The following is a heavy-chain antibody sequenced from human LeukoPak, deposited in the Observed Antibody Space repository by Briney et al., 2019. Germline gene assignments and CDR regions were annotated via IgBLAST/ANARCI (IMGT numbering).Heavy chain of an antibody. V-gene: IGHV3-30*03. CDR2: ISSDGRDK. CDR3: ARDCSGSGRVDY. Sequence: PGGSLRLSCAASGFTFSRFDMHWVLQAPGKGLEWVSVISSDGRDKYYADSVKGRFTISRDNSKNTLYLQMNSLRAEDTAVYYCARDCSGSGRVDYWGQGTLVTVSS. D-gene: IGHD3-10*01. CDR1: GFTFSRFD. J-gene: IGHJ4*02.